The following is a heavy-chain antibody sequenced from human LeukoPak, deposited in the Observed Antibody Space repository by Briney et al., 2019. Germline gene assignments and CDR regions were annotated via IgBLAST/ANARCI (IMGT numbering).Heavy chain of an antibody. CDR3: ARVQLEAYDFWSGYYSFNRADY. V-gene: IGHV1-18*01. CDR1: GYTFTSYG. J-gene: IGHJ4*02. CDR2: ISAYNGNT. Sequence: GASVKVSCKASGYTFTSYGISWVRQAPGQGLEWMGWISAYNGNTNYAQKLQGRVTMTTDTSTSTTYMELRSLRSDDTAVYYCARVQLEAYDFWSGYYSFNRADYWDQGTLVTVSS. D-gene: IGHD3-3*01.